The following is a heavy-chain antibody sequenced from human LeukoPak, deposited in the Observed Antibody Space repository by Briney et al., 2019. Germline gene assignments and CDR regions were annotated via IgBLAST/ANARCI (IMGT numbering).Heavy chain of an antibody. CDR3: AREQIGGYCSSTSCPNWFDP. CDR2: ISYDGSNK. J-gene: IGHJ5*02. Sequence: GRSLRLSCAASGFTFSSYAMHWVRQAPGKGLEWVAVISYDGSNKYYADSVKGRFTISRDNSKNTLYLQMNSLRAEDTAVYYCAREQIGGYCSSTSCPNWFDPWGQGTLVTVSS. V-gene: IGHV3-30*14. D-gene: IGHD2-2*01. CDR1: GFTFSSYA.